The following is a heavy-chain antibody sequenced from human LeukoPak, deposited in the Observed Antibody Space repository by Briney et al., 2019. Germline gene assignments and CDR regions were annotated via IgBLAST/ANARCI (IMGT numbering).Heavy chain of an antibody. V-gene: IGHV1-69*04. D-gene: IGHD3-10*01. Sequence: GSSVKVSCKASGGTFSSYAISWVRQAPGQGLEWMGRIIPILGIANYAQKFQGRVTITADKSTSTAYMELSSLRSEDTAVYYCARSHSSYGSPGSGMDVWGQGTTVTVSS. CDR1: GGTFSSYA. CDR3: ARSHSSYGSPGSGMDV. CDR2: IIPILGIA. J-gene: IGHJ6*02.